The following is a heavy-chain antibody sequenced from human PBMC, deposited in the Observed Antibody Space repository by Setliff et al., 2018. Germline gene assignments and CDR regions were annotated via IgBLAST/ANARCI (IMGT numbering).Heavy chain of an antibody. J-gene: IGHJ4*02. V-gene: IGHV4-39*01. D-gene: IGHD2-21*01. CDR2: IHYRGTT. CDR3: VRSAVYCASDCSPRYFDS. Sequence: WVRHPPGKGLEWSGRIHYRGTTYSNASLASRLTISVDTDKNQLSLMRTSVTSAATAVSYCVRSAVYCASDCSPRYFDSWGQGTLVNVSS.